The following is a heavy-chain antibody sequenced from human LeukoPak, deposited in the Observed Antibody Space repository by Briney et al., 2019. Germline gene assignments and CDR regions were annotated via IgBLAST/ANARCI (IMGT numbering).Heavy chain of an antibody. Sequence: ASVTVSCKASGYTFTGYYMHWVRQAPGQGLEWMGWINPNSGGTNYAQKFQGRVTMTRDTSISTAYMELSRLRSDDTAVYHCARGSSMVRGVIFLPFDYWGQGTLVTVSS. D-gene: IGHD3-10*01. V-gene: IGHV1-2*02. J-gene: IGHJ4*02. CDR1: GYTFTGYY. CDR2: INPNSGGT. CDR3: ARGSSMVRGVIFLPFDY.